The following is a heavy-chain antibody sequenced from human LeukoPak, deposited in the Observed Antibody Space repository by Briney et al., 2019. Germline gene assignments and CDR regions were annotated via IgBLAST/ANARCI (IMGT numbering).Heavy chain of an antibody. J-gene: IGHJ5*02. CDR2: IRYDGSNK. Sequence: GGSLRLSCAASGFTFSSYGMHWVRQAPGKGLEWVAFIRYDGSNKYYADSVKGRFTISRDNSKNTLYLQMNSLRAEDTAVYYCARGRGYSQSNWVDPWGQGTMVTVSA. CDR3: ARGRGYSQSNWVDP. D-gene: IGHD5-18*01. CDR1: GFTFSSYG. V-gene: IGHV3-30*02.